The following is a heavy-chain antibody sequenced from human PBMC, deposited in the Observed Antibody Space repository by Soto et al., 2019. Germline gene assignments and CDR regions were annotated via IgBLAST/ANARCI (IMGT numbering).Heavy chain of an antibody. Sequence: GESLKISCQGFGYRFSNYWIGWVRQMPGKGLEWVGIIYPGDSDTKYSPSFEGQVTISVDTSISTAYLQWNSLQASDTAIYYCATRIAHEEPSSIRTPSPWFDPWGQGTLVTVSS. D-gene: IGHD2-21*01. CDR3: ATRIAHEEPSSIRTPSPWFDP. J-gene: IGHJ5*02. V-gene: IGHV5-51*01. CDR1: GYRFSNYW. CDR2: IYPGDSDT.